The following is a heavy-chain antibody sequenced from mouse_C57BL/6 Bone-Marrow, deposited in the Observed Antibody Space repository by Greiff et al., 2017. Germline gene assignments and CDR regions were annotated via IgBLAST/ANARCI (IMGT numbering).Heavy chain of an antibody. V-gene: IGHV2-6*03. D-gene: IGHD4-1*01. CDR3: ASLELGAWFAY. CDR2: IWSDGST. J-gene: IGHJ3*01. CDR1: GFSLTSYG. Sequence: QVQLKESGPGLVAPSQSLSITCTVSGFSLTSYGVHWVRQPPGKGLEWLVVIWSDGSTTYNSALKSRLTISKDNSKSQDFLRMNSLQTDDTAMYYCASLELGAWFAYWGQGTLVTVSA.